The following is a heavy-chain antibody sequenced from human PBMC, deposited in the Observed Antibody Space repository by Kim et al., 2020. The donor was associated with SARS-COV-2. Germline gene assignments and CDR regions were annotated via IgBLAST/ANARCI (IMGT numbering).Heavy chain of an antibody. V-gene: IGHV3-23*01. CDR3: AKGRTLGGSVGSPCYLDP. D-gene: IGHD3-10*01. CDR2: ISGSGSST. J-gene: IGHJ2*01. CDR1: GFTFSSYA. Sequence: GGSLRLSCAASGFTFSSYAMSWVRQAPGKGLEWVSAISGSGSSTYYADSVKGRFTISRDNSKNTLYLQMNSLRAEDTAVYYCAKGRTLGGSVGSPCYLDPWGRGTPVTVSS.